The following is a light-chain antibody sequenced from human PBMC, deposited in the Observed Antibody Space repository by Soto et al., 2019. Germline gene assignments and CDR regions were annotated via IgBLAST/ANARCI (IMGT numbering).Light chain of an antibody. CDR3: QQCYSFPRT. CDR2: AAS. J-gene: IGKJ1*01. CDR1: QDIAIY. V-gene: IGKV1D-8*02. Sequence: AIQLTQSPSSLSASVGDRVTISCRASQDIAIYLAWYQQKPGEAPELLIYAASTLQSGVPSRFSGSGSGTDFTLTISCLQSEDFATYYCQQCYSFPRTFGQGTKVDIK.